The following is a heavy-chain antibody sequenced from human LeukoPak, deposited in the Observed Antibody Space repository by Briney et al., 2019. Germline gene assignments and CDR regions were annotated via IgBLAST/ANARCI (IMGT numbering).Heavy chain of an antibody. V-gene: IGHV4-38-2*02. J-gene: IGHJ3*02. CDR1: GYSISSGYY. CDR3: ARGYQLPHIVATNAFDI. Sequence: SETLSLTCTVSGYSISSGYYWGWIRQPPGKGLEWIGSIYHSGSTYYNPSLKSRVTISVDTSKNQFSLKLSSVTAADTAVYYCARGYQLPHIVATNAFDIWGQGTMVTVSS. D-gene: IGHD5-12*01. CDR2: IYHSGST.